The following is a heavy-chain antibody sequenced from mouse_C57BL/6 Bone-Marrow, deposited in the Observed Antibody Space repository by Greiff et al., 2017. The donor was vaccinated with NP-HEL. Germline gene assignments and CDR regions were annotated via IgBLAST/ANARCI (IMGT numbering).Heavy chain of an antibody. Sequence: QVQLQQSGAELVRPGASVTLSCKASGYTFTVYEMHWVKQTPVHGLEWIGAIDPETGGTAYNQKFKGKAILTADKSSSTAYMELRSLTSEDSAVYYCTRLRYSKDYYAMDYWGQGTSVTVSS. V-gene: IGHV1-15*01. D-gene: IGHD2-5*01. CDR1: GYTFTVYE. CDR3: TRLRYSKDYYAMDY. CDR2: IDPETGGT. J-gene: IGHJ4*01.